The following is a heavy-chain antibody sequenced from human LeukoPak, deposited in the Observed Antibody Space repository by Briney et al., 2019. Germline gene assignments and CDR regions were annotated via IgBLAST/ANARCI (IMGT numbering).Heavy chain of an antibody. V-gene: IGHV3-11*01. CDR3: AKGYSSSWHDQGY. D-gene: IGHD6-13*01. Sequence: GGSLRLSCAASGFTFSDYYMSWIRQAPGKGLEGVSYISSSGSTIYYADSVKGRFTISRDNANNLLYLQMNSLRAEDMAVYYCAKGYSSSWHDQGYWGQGTLVTVSS. CDR1: GFTFSDYY. CDR2: ISSSGSTI. J-gene: IGHJ4*02.